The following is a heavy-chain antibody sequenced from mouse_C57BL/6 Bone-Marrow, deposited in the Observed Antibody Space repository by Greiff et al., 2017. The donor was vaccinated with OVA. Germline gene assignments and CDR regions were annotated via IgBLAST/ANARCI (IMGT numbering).Heavy chain of an antibody. CDR3: AREATYYYGSSGCAY. Sequence: QVQLQQSGPELVKPGASVKISCKASGYAFSSSWMNWVKQRPGKGLEWIGRIYPGDGDTNYNGKFKGKATLTADKSSSTAYMQLSSLTSEDSAVYFCAREATYYYGSSGCAYWGQGTLVTVSA. J-gene: IGHJ3*01. CDR2: IYPGDGDT. V-gene: IGHV1-82*01. D-gene: IGHD1-1*01. CDR1: GYAFSSSW.